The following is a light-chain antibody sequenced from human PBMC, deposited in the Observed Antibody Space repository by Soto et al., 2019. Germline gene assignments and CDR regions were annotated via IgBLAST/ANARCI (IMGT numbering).Light chain of an antibody. CDR1: QSVSSSY. J-gene: IGKJ1*01. Sequence: EIVLTQSTGTLSLSPGERATLSCRTSQSVSSSYLAWYQQKHGQAPRLLIYGASSRATGIADRFSGSGSGTDFTLTISRLEPEDFALYYCQQYGRSWWTFGQGTKVEIK. CDR3: QQYGRSWWT. CDR2: GAS. V-gene: IGKV3-20*01.